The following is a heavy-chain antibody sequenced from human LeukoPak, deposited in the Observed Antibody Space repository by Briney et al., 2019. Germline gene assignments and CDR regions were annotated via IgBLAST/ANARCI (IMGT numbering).Heavy chain of an antibody. Sequence: GGSLRLSCAASGFTFSSYEMNWVRQAPGKGLEWISYISGSGGAIYYADSVKGRFTISRDNAKNSLDLQLDSLRAEDMAIYYCARREYYYYYMDVWGKETTVTVSS. J-gene: IGHJ6*03. CDR3: ARREYYYYYMDV. V-gene: IGHV3-48*03. CDR1: GFTFSSYE. CDR2: ISGSGGAI.